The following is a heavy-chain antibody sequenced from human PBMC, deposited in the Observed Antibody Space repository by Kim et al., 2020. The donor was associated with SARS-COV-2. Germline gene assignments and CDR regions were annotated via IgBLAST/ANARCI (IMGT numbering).Heavy chain of an antibody. Sequence: GGSLRLSCAASGFSVSSFYMSWVRQAPGEGLEWLSVIYVGGHTHYADSVRGRFTISRDNSENIVYLQLNTLRVEDTAVYYCAREQVDGYWSWGQGTLVTVS. CDR2: IYVGGHT. CDR1: GFSVSSFY. D-gene: IGHD5-18*01. J-gene: IGHJ4*02. CDR3: AREQVDGYWS. V-gene: IGHV3-66*01.